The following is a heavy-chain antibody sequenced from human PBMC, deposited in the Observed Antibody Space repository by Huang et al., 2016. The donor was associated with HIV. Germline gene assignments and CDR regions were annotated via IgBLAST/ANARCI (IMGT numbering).Heavy chain of an antibody. CDR3: ARLIGSPSFYYGLDV. D-gene: IGHD3-10*01. V-gene: IGHV5-51*01. J-gene: IGHJ6*02. CDR1: GYRFRSNW. CDR2: IYPGDSDT. Sequence: QSGAEVKKPGESLKISCKGSGYRFRSNWIGWVRQMPGKGLDWMGIIYPGDSDTRYSPSFQVKVTISADKSINTAYLQWSSLKASDTAMYYCARLIGSPSFYYGLDVWGQGTTVTVSS.